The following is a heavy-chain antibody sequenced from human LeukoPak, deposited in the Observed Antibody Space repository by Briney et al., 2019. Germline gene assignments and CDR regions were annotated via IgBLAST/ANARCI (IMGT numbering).Heavy chain of an antibody. D-gene: IGHD3-10*01. Sequence: GGSLRLSCAASGFTFSSYAMSWVRQAPGKGLEWVSGISWSSGTIGYADSVKGRFTISRDNARNSLYLQMNSLRAEDTALYYCAKDLVQSSGAFDIWGQGTMVTVSS. CDR1: GFTFSSYA. V-gene: IGHV3-9*01. J-gene: IGHJ3*02. CDR2: ISWSSGTI. CDR3: AKDLVQSSGAFDI.